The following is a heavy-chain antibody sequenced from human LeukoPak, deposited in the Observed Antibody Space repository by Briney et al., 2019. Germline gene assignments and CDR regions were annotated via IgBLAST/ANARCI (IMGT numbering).Heavy chain of an antibody. Sequence: GGSLRLSCAASGFTVSSNYMSWVRQAPGKGLEWVSVIYSGGSTYYADSVKGRFTISRDNSKNTLYLQMNSLRAEDTAVYYCAKDRSGSYRNYFDYWGQGTLVTVSS. CDR2: IYSGGST. V-gene: IGHV3-53*05. CDR3: AKDRSGSYRNYFDY. D-gene: IGHD1-26*01. J-gene: IGHJ4*02. CDR1: GFTVSSNY.